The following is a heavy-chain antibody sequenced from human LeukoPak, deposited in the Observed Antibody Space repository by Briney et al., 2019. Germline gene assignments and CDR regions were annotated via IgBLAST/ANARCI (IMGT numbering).Heavy chain of an antibody. Sequence: GGSLRLSCAASGFTLSSYAMSSVRQAPGKGLECISGFSGSGGSTYYADSVKGRFTISRDNSKNTLYLQMNSLRAEDTAVYYCANSPSPAATPLDYWGQGTLVTVSS. CDR3: ANSPSPAATPLDY. V-gene: IGHV3-23*01. CDR2: FSGSGGST. D-gene: IGHD2-2*01. CDR1: GFTLSSYA. J-gene: IGHJ4*02.